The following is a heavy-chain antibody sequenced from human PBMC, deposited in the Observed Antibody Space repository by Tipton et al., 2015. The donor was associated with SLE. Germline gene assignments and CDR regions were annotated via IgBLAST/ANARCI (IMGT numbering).Heavy chain of an antibody. V-gene: IGHV3-23*01. D-gene: IGHD2-2*02. CDR3: ARDESGPIVVVPAAIS. CDR1: GFTFSSYA. CDR2: ISGSGGST. Sequence: SLRLSCAASGFTFSSYAMSWVRQAPGKGLEWVSAISGSGGSTYYADSVKGRFTISRDNSKNSLYLQMNSLRAEDTAVYYCARDESGPIVVVPAAISWGQGTLVTVSS. J-gene: IGHJ4*02.